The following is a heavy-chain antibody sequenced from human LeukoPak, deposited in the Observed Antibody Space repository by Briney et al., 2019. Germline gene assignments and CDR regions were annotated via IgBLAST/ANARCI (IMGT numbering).Heavy chain of an antibody. CDR2: IRYDGSNK. CDR1: GFTFSSYG. J-gene: IGHJ6*02. Sequence: PGGSLRLSCAASGFTFSSYGMHWVRQAPGKGLEWVAFIRYDGSNKYYADSVKGRFTISRDNSKNTLYLQMNSLRAEDTAVYYCGKVPTTVTFYYYYYGMDVWGQGTTVTVSS. CDR3: GKVPTTVTFYYYYYGMDV. V-gene: IGHV3-30*02. D-gene: IGHD4-17*01.